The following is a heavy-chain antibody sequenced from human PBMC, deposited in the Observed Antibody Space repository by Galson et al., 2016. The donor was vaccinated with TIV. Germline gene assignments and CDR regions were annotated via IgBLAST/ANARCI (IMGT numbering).Heavy chain of an antibody. D-gene: IGHD2-21*02. CDR2: INPSGGGT. V-gene: IGHV1-46*01. J-gene: IGHJ4*02. CDR1: GYPVTTHY. Sequence: SVKVSCKASGYPVTTHYMHWVRQGPGQGLEWMGIINPSGGGTTYAQNFQGRLIMTGDTSTSTVYMELSSLRSEDTAVYYCARTLPCGGDCYFFDYWGQGTLVTVSS. CDR3: ARTLPCGGDCYFFDY.